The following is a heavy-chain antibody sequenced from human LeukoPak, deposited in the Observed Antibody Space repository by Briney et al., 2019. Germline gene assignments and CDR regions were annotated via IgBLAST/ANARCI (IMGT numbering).Heavy chain of an antibody. V-gene: IGHV3-23*01. CDR2: ISGSGGST. J-gene: IGHJ4*02. Sequence: PGGSLRLSCAASGFTFSSYAMSWVRQTPGKGLEWVSAISGSGGSTYYADSARGRFTISRDNSKNTLYLQMNSLRAEDTAVYYCASSTLTRTDYFDYWGQGTLVTVSS. D-gene: IGHD4-17*01. CDR1: GFTFSSYA. CDR3: ASSTLTRTDYFDY.